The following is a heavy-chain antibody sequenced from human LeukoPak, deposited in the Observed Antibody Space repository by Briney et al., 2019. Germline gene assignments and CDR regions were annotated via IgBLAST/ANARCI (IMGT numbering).Heavy chain of an antibody. J-gene: IGHJ6*02. D-gene: IGHD5-12*01. CDR3: AKGVGYGGYPYYYYYGTDV. V-gene: IGHV3-9*01. CDR1: GFTFGDYA. CDR2: ITWNSGLI. Sequence: HPGGSLRLSCAASGFTFGDYAMYWVRQAPGKGLEWVSGITWNSGLIDYAASVKGRFTISRDNSKNTLYLQMNSLRAEDTAVYYCAKGVGYGGYPYYYYYGTDVWGQGTTVTVSS.